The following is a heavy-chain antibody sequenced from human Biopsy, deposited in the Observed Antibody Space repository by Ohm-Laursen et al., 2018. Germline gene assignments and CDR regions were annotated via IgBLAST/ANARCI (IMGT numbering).Heavy chain of an antibody. CDR1: GGDINHYY. CDR2: IYPGGST. V-gene: IGHV4-4*07. CDR3: ASVVLGPTNDAFDL. J-gene: IGHJ3*01. Sequence: GTLSLTCNVSGGDINHYYWSWIRQPAGKGLERIGRIYPGGSTNNNPSLKSRVTMYVDTSKKQLSLRLRSVTAADTAMYYCASVVLGPTNDAFDLWGQGTMVVVSS. D-gene: IGHD3-22*01.